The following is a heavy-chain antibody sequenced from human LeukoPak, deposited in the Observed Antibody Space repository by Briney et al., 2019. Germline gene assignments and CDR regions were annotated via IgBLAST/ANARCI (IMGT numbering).Heavy chain of an antibody. CDR3: ARDHGSSNGYYY. V-gene: IGHV4-39*07. CDR2: IYYSGST. CDR1: GGSISSSSYY. Sequence: SETLSLTCTVSGGSISSSSYYWGWIRQPPGKGLEWIGSIYYSGSTYYNPSLKSRVTISVDTSKTQFSLRLSSVTAADTAVYYYARDHGSSNGYYYWGQGTLVTVAS. D-gene: IGHD6-13*01. J-gene: IGHJ4*02.